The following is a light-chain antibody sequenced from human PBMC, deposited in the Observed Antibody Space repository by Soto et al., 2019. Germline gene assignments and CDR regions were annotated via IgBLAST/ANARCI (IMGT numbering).Light chain of an antibody. V-gene: IGKV1-9*01. CDR2: AAS. CDR3: QQLNSYPMYT. J-gene: IGKJ2*01. Sequence: DIPLTQSPSFLSASVGDSVTITCRASQGISSYLAWYQQKPGKAPKLLIYAASTLQSGVPSRFSGSGSGTEFTLTISSLQPEDFATYCCQQLNSYPMYTFGQGTKLEIK. CDR1: QGISSY.